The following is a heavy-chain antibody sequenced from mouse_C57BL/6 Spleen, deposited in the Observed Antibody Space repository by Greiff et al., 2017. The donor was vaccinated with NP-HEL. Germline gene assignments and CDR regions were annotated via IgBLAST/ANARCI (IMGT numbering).Heavy chain of an antibody. V-gene: IGHV1-55*01. J-gene: IGHJ2*01. CDR2: IYPGSGST. Sequence: QVQLQQPGAELVKPGASVKMSCKASGYTFTSYWITWVKQRSGQGLEWIGDIYPGSGSTNYNEKFKSKATLTVDTSSSTAYMQLSSLTSEDSAVYYCARGITTVVATGFDYWGQGTTLTVSS. D-gene: IGHD1-1*01. CDR3: ARGITTVVATGFDY. CDR1: GYTFTSYW.